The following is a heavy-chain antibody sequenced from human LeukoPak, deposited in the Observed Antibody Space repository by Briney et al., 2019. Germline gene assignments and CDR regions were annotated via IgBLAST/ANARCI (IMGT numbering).Heavy chain of an antibody. CDR3: TRMRGYTYGYWYLDL. Sequence: ASVKVSCKASGYTFTGYYMHWVRQAPGQGLEWMGWINPNSGGTNYAQKFQGRVTMTRDTSIGTAYMELSSLKSEDTALYYCTRMRGYTYGYWYLDLWGRGTLVTVSS. V-gene: IGHV1-2*02. D-gene: IGHD5-18*01. J-gene: IGHJ2*01. CDR1: GYTFTGYY. CDR2: INPNSGGT.